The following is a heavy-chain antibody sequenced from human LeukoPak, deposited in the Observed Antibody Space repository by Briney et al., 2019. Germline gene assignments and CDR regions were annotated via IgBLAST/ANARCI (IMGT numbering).Heavy chain of an antibody. CDR1: GGSISSSSYY. V-gene: IGHV4-39*07. CDR3: AKSSYSIFDY. CDR2: IYYSGST. Sequence: NSSETLSLTCTVSGGSISSSSYYWGWIRQPPGKGLEWIGSIYYSGSTYYNPSLKSRVTISVDTSKNQFSLKLSSVTAADTAVYYCAKSSYSIFDYWGQGTLVTVSS. D-gene: IGHD5-18*01. J-gene: IGHJ4*02.